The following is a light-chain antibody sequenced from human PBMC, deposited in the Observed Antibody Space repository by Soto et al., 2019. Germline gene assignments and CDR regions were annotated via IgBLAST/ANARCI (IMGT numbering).Light chain of an antibody. CDR1: QSVSSSY. CDR2: GAS. J-gene: IGKJ5*01. Sequence: EIVLTQSPGTLSLSPGERATLSCRASQSVSSSYLAWYQQKPGQAPRLLIYGASSRATGIPDRFSGSGSGTDFTLTISRLEPEAFAVYYCQQYGSSPRTFGQGTRLEIK. CDR3: QQYGSSPRT. V-gene: IGKV3-20*01.